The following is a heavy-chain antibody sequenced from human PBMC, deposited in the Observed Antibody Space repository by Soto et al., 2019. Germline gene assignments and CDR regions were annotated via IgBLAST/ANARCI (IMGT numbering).Heavy chain of an antibody. CDR3: ARELYQPPRLPPPPYFDD. Sequence: GXSVKVSCKASGYAFTSYGIGWVRQAPGQGLEWMGWISAYNGNTNYAQKLQGRVTMTTDTSTSTAYMELRSLRSDDTAVYYCARELYQPPRLPPPPYFDDWGQGTLVTVSS. CDR2: ISAYNGNT. CDR1: GYAFTSYG. D-gene: IGHD3-3*01. V-gene: IGHV1-18*04. J-gene: IGHJ4*02.